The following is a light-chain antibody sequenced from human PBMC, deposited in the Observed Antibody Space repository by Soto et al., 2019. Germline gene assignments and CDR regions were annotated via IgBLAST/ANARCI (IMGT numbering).Light chain of an antibody. CDR2: GNS. Sequence: QSVLTQPPSVSGAPGQRVTISCTGSSSNIGAGYDVHWYQQLPGTAPKLLIYGNSNRPSGVPDRFSGSKSGTSASLAITGLGGEDEGDYYSQSYDSGLGVGVFGGGTKLTV. V-gene: IGLV1-40*01. CDR3: QSYDSGLGVGV. J-gene: IGLJ2*01. CDR1: SSNIGAGYD.